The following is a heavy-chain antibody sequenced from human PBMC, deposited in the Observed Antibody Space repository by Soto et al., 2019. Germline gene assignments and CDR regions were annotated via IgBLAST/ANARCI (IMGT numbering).Heavy chain of an antibody. CDR2: ISYDGSNK. Sequence: GGSLRLSCAASGFTFSSYAMHWVPQPPGKGLGGGAVISYDGSNKYYADPVKGRFTISRDNSKNTLYLQMNSLRAEDTAVYYCARAAVGATTGVFDYWGQGTLVTVSS. D-gene: IGHD1-26*01. V-gene: IGHV3-30*04. J-gene: IGHJ4*02. CDR1: GFTFSSYA. CDR3: ARAAVGATTGVFDY.